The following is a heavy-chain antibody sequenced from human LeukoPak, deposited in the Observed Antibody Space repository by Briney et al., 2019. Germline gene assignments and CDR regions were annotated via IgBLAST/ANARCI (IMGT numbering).Heavy chain of an antibody. V-gene: IGHV1-69*06. CDR2: IIPIFGTA. CDR3: ATMGLNSEPTEFDY. Sequence: ASVKVSCKASGGTFSSYAISWVRQAPGQGLEWMGGIIPIFGTANYAQKFQGRVTITADKSTSTAYMELSSLRSEDTAVYYCATMGLNSEPTEFDYWGQGTLVTVSS. D-gene: IGHD1-14*01. CDR1: GGTFSSYA. J-gene: IGHJ4*02.